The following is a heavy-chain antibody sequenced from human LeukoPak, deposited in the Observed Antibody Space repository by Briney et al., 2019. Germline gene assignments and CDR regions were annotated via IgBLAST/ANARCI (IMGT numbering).Heavy chain of an antibody. V-gene: IGHV6-1*01. CDR3: ARGDSSSWYFLGAFDI. D-gene: IGHD6-13*01. Sequence: SQTLSLTCAISGDSVSSNSATWNWIRQSPSRGLEWLGRTNYRSKWYNDYALSVKSRITINPDTSKNQFSLQLNSVTPEDTAVYYCARGDSSSWYFLGAFDIWGQGTMVTVSS. CDR2: TNYRSKWYN. CDR1: GDSVSSNSAT. J-gene: IGHJ3*02.